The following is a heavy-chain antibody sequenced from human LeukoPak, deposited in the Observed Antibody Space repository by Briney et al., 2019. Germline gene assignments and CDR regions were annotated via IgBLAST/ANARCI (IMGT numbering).Heavy chain of an antibody. V-gene: IGHV3-74*01. CDR3: IRVFSGGTGFS. CDR1: GFTFSSYW. D-gene: IGHD6-25*01. CDR2: IKDDGSIM. J-gene: IGHJ4*02. Sequence: GGSLRLSCAASGFTFSSYWMHWARQTPEKGLVWVARIKDDGSIMDYADSVKGRFTISRDNAKNTLYLQINNLRAEDTALYYCIRVFSGGTGFSWGQGSLVTVSS.